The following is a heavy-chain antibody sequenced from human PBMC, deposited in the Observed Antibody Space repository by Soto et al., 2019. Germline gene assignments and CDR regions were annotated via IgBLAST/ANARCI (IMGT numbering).Heavy chain of an antibody. V-gene: IGHV1-2*04. D-gene: IGHD1-7*01. J-gene: IGHJ3*02. Sequence: QVQLVQSGAEVKKPGASVKVSCKASGYTFTGYYMHWVRQAPGQGLEWMGWINPNSGGTNYAQKFQGWVTMTRDTSIRTAYMELSRLRSDDTAVYYCARDGTSITGTTIGADAFDIWGQGTMVTVSS. CDR2: INPNSGGT. CDR1: GYTFTGYY. CDR3: ARDGTSITGTTIGADAFDI.